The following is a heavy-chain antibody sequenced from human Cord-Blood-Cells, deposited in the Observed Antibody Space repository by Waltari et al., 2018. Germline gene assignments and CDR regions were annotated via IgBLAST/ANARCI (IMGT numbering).Heavy chain of an antibody. D-gene: IGHD6-13*01. J-gene: IGHJ4*02. CDR2: INAGNGNT. CDR1: GYTFTSYA. Sequence: VQIVQAGAEVKKPGASVKVSCKASGYTFTSYAMHWVRQAPGQRLEWMGWINAGNGNTKYSQKFQGRVTITRDTSASTAYMELSSLRSEDTAVYYCARGGYSSSWYVNFDYWGQGTLVTVSS. V-gene: IGHV1-3*01. CDR3: ARGGYSSSWYVNFDY.